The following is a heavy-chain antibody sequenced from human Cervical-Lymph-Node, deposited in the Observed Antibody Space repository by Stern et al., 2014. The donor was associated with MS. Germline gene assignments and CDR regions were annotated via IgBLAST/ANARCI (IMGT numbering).Heavy chain of an antibody. CDR2: IWFDGSNK. CDR3: ARTSERELIYYLDY. J-gene: IGHJ4*02. D-gene: IGHD1-7*01. Sequence: VQLEESGGGVVQPGTSLRLSCATSGFTFRNYGMHWVRQAPGKGLQWVALIWFDGSNKYYADSVKGRFTISRDNSQNTVYLQMNSLRAEDTAVYYCARTSERELIYYLDYWGQGTLVTVSS. V-gene: IGHV3-33*01. CDR1: GFTFRNYG.